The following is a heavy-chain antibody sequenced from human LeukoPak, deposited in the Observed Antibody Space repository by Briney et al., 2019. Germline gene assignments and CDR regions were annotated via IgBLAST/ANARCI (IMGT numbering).Heavy chain of an antibody. J-gene: IGHJ6*02. V-gene: IGHV4-59*08. CDR2: IYYSGST. CDR3: ARHAIAVAGPDHYYYGMDV. Sequence: SETLSLTCTVSGGSISSYYWSWIRQPPGKGLEWIGYIYYSGSTNYNPSLKSRVTISVDTSKNQFSLKLSSVTAADTAVYYCARHAIAVAGPDHYYYGMDVWGQGTTVTVSS. CDR1: GGSISSYY. D-gene: IGHD6-19*01.